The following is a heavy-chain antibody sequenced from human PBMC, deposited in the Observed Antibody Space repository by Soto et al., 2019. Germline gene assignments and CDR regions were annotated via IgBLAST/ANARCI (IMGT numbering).Heavy chain of an antibody. D-gene: IGHD5-12*01. J-gene: IGHJ4*02. Sequence: SEALSLTCSASGASITSGHYYWSWIPQHPMRGLEWIGYSYSSVSTYYNPSLKSRLDMSVDTSKNHFSLKLRSVTAADPAIYYCARDGGRGWLRPECRGQGAL. V-gene: IGHV4-31*03. CDR1: GASITSGHYY. CDR3: ARDGGRGWLRPEC. CDR2: SYSSVST.